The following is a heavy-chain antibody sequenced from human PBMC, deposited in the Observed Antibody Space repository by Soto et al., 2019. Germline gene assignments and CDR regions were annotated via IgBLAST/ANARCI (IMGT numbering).Heavy chain of an antibody. V-gene: IGHV5-51*01. CDR2: MFLGGSDT. CDR1: GDTFSSYW. Sequence: PGESLKISCQGSGDTFSSYWIGWVRQMPGKGLEWMGIMFLGGSDTRYSPSFQGRVNISADKSIRTAYLQWSSLKASDTAMYYCAGSLVPAAITYYYYGMDVWGQGTTVTVSS. J-gene: IGHJ6*02. CDR3: AGSLVPAAITYYYYGMDV. D-gene: IGHD2-2*01.